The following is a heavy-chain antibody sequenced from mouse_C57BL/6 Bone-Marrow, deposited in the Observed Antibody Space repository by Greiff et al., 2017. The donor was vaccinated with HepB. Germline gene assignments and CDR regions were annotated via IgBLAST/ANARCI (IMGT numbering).Heavy chain of an antibody. CDR3: TRGGDGYSLDY. V-gene: IGHV5-4*01. CDR2: ISDGGSYT. J-gene: IGHJ2*01. CDR1: GFTFSSYA. D-gene: IGHD2-3*01. Sequence: DVQLVESGGGLVKPGGSLKLSCAASGFTFSSYAMSWVRQTPEKRLEWVATISDGGSYTYYPDNVKGRFTISRDNAKNNLYLQMSHLKSEDTAMYYCTRGGDGYSLDYWGQGTTLTVSS.